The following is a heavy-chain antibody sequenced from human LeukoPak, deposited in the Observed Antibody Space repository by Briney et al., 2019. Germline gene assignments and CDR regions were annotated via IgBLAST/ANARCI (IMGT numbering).Heavy chain of an antibody. D-gene: IGHD3-10*01. CDR3: ATGGSGSS. CDR1: GCTFSDYY. V-gene: IGHV3-7*04. Sequence: PGGSLRLSCAASGCTFSDYYMSWIRQAPDKGPEWLATIKEDGTEKYYVDSVKGRFTISRDNAKNSLSLQMSSLRAEDTAVYYCATGGSGSSWGQGTLVTVSS. J-gene: IGHJ5*02. CDR2: IKEDGTEK.